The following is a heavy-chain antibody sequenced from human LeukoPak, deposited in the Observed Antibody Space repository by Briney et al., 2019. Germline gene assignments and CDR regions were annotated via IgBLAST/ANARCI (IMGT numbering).Heavy chain of an antibody. CDR1: GGSISSTTYY. J-gene: IGHJ6*02. CDR3: ARQGAVTPRRTHYYAMDV. V-gene: IGHV4-39*01. D-gene: IGHD4-17*01. CDR2: IYYSGNT. Sequence: SETLSLTCLVSGGSISSTTYYWGWIRQPPGKRLEWIGSIYYSGNTYYNPSLKSRVTISIDTSKNQFSLNLNSVTAADTALYSCARQGAVTPRRTHYYAMDVWGPGTTVTVSS.